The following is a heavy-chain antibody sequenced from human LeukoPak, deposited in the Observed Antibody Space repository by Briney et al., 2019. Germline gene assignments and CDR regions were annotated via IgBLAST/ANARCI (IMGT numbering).Heavy chain of an antibody. Sequence: GGSLRLSCAASGFTFSSYSMNWIRQAPGKGLEWVSSISSSTSYIYYADSVKGRFTISKDNAKNSLYLQMNSLRAEDTAVYYCARAGGSTASHSDYWGQGTLVTVSS. J-gene: IGHJ4*02. CDR1: GFTFSSYS. CDR2: ISSSTSYI. D-gene: IGHD3-10*01. CDR3: ARAGGSTASHSDY. V-gene: IGHV3-21*01.